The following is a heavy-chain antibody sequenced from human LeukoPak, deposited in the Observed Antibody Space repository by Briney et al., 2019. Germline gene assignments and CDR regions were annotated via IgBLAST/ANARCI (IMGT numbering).Heavy chain of an antibody. V-gene: IGHV4-34*01. CDR3: ARGYGSGSYYRRGGPFDY. Sequence: PSETLSLTCAVYGESFSGHYWSWIRQPPGKGLEWIGEINHSGSTNYNPSLKSRVTISVDTSKNQFSLKLSSVTAADTAVYYCARGYGSGSYYRRGGPFDYWGQGTLVTVSS. CDR2: INHSGST. CDR1: GESFSGHY. J-gene: IGHJ4*02. D-gene: IGHD3-10*01.